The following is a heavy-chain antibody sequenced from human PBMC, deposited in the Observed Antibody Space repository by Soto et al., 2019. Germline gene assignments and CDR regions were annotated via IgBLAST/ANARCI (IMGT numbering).Heavy chain of an antibody. CDR1: GSTINDYA. V-gene: IGHV3-9*01. J-gene: IGHJ4*02. Sequence: GGSLRLSCVVSGSTINDYAIHWGRQVPGKGLERVSGIFWVGGGTGYADSVKGRFTISRDRTKNSLSLQVNSLRIGATAGDYCGKELNPGGLESWGQGTLVTVSS. CDR3: GKELNPGGLES. CDR2: IFWVGGGT.